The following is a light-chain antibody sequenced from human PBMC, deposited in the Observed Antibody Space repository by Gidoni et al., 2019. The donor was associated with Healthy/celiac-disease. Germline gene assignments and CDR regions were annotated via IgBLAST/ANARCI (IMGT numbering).Light chain of an antibody. CDR3: QQYGSSPYS. J-gene: IGKJ2*03. V-gene: IGKV3-20*01. CDR1: QSVSSSY. CDR2: GAS. Sequence: EIVCTQSPGTLSLSPGERATLSCRASQSVSSSYLAWYQQKPGQAPRLLNYGASSRATGIPDRFSGSGSGTDFTLTISRLEPEDFAVYYCQQYGSSPYSFGQGTKLEIK.